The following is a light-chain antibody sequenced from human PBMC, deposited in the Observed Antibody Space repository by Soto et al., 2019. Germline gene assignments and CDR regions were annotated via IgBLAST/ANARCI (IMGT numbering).Light chain of an antibody. Sequence: SVLAQPPSASGTPGQRVTISCSGSSSNIGSNTVNWYQQLPGTAPKLLIYSNSQRPSGVPDRFSGSKSGTSASLAISGLQSEDEADYYCAAWDDSLNGQGVFGTGTKVTVL. CDR2: SNS. V-gene: IGLV1-44*01. J-gene: IGLJ1*01. CDR3: AAWDDSLNGQGV. CDR1: SSNIGSNT.